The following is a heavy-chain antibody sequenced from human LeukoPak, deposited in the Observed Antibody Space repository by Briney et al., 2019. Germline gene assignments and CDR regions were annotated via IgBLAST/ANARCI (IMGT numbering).Heavy chain of an antibody. J-gene: IGHJ4*02. CDR2: ISGSGGST. D-gene: IGHD6-19*01. Sequence: PGGSLRLSCAASGFTVRRYAMSWVRQAPGKGLEWVSGISGSGGSTYNADSVKGRLSISRDTSKSTLYLQMNSLRAEDTAVYYCAKTIAVSGTISYFDYWGQGTLVTVSS. CDR1: GFTVRRYA. V-gene: IGHV3-23*01. CDR3: AKTIAVSGTISYFDY.